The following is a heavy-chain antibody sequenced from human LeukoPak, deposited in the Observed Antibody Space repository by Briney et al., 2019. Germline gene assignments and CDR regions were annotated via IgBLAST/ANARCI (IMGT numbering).Heavy chain of an antibody. D-gene: IGHD3-3*01. CDR3: TTDRATYYDFWSGSR. CDR1: GFTFSNHW. V-gene: IGHV3-7*03. CDR2: INPDESEQ. J-gene: IGHJ4*02. Sequence: GGSLRLSCAASGFTFSNHWMSWVRQAPGKGLEWVTNINPDESEQHYMDSVEGRFTISRDNAKNSLFLQMTSLKTEDTAVYFCTTDRATYYDFWSGSRWGQGTLVTVSS.